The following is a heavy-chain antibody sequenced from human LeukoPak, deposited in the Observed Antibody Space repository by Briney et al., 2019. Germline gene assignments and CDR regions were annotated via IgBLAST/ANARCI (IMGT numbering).Heavy chain of an antibody. Sequence: GGSLRLSCAASGFTFSSYAMHWVRQAPGMGLEWVAFIRYDGSNKYYADSAKGRFTISRDNSKNTLHLQMNSLRAEDTAVYYCAKVYGHFGSGSDSYYMDVWGKGTTVTVSS. CDR1: GFTFSSYA. CDR3: AKVYGHFGSGSDSYYMDV. D-gene: IGHD3-10*01. CDR2: IRYDGSNK. J-gene: IGHJ6*03. V-gene: IGHV3-30*02.